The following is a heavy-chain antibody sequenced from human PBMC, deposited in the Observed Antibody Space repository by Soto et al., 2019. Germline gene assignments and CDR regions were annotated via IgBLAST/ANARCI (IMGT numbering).Heavy chain of an antibody. CDR3: ARPEYSSSSYGMDV. CDR1: GFTFSSYS. V-gene: IGHV3-48*02. Sequence: EVPLVESGGGLVQPGGSLRLSCAASGFTFSSYSMNWVRQAPGKGLEWVSYISSSSSTIYYADSVKGRFTISRDNAKNSLYLQMNSLRDEDTAVYYCARPEYSSSSYGMDVWGQGTTVNVSS. D-gene: IGHD6-6*01. CDR2: ISSSSSTI. J-gene: IGHJ6*02.